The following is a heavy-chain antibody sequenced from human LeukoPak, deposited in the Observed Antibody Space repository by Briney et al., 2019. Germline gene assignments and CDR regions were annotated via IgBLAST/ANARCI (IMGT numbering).Heavy chain of an antibody. CDR3: ARSLPYGTTWYGRSDF. CDR2: IRQDGDTK. CDR1: GFPFNAYW. D-gene: IGHD6-13*01. Sequence: GGSLRLSRAASGFPFNAYWITWVRQAPGKGLEWVANIRQDGDTKYYVDSVQGRFTISRDNAMNSVYLQMNSLRSEATAIYYCARSLPYGTTWYGRSDFWGQGTLVTVSS. J-gene: IGHJ4*02. V-gene: IGHV3-7*03.